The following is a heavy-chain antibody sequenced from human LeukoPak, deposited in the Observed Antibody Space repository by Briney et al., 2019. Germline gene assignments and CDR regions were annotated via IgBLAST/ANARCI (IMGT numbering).Heavy chain of an antibody. CDR1: GGSFSGYY. J-gene: IGHJ4*01. V-gene: IGHV4-34*01. Sequence: SETLSLTCAVYGGSFSGYYWSWIRQPPGKGLEWIGEINHSGSTNYNPSLKSRVTISVDTSKNQFSLKLSSVTAADTAVYDCARRAVAEGFDYWGQGTLVTVSS. CDR2: INHSGST. CDR3: ARRAVAEGFDY. D-gene: IGHD6-19*01.